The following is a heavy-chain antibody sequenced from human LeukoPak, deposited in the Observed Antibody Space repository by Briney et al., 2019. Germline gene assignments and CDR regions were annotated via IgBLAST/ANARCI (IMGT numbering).Heavy chain of an antibody. CDR3: ARVPTIYGVDMYYFDY. J-gene: IGHJ4*02. CDR1: GDSLRGHY. CDR2: IYSSGST. Sequence: SSETLSLTCSVSGDSLRGHYWTWIRQPPGKGLEWIGYIYSSGSTNYKLSLKTRVTRSEDTSKNQFSLRLASVTTADTAVYYCARVPTIYGVDMYYFDYWGQGTLVTVSS. D-gene: IGHD3-3*01. V-gene: IGHV4-59*11.